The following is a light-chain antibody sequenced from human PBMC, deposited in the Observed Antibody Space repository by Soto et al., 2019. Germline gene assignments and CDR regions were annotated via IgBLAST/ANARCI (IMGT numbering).Light chain of an antibody. V-gene: IGKV1-5*01. J-gene: IGKJ1*01. CDR3: QQYKSYWT. CDR1: QSISSW. Sequence: DIQMTQSPSTLSASVGDRVTITCRASQSISSWLAWYQQKPGKAPKLLIYDASSLESGVPSRFSGSGSGTEFTLTISSLQPDDVATYYCQQYKSYWTLGQGTKVDIK. CDR2: DAS.